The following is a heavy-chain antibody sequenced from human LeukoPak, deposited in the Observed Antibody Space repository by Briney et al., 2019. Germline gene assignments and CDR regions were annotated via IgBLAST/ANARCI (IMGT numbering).Heavy chain of an antibody. D-gene: IGHD1-14*01. Sequence: SETLSLTCTVSGGSIINYYWSWIRQPPEKGLQWIGYVYYDGSTNYNPSLKSRVTMSVDTSKNQLSLKLSSVTAADTAVYYCARHPPATGRFDYWGQGTLGTVSS. CDR3: ARHPPATGRFDY. V-gene: IGHV4-59*01. CDR2: VYYDGST. J-gene: IGHJ4*02. CDR1: GGSIINYY.